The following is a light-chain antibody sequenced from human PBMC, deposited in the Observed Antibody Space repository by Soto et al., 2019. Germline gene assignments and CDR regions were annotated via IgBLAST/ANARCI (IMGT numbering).Light chain of an antibody. CDR2: QDT. V-gene: IGLV3-1*01. CDR3: QAWDSSTVVV. J-gene: IGLJ2*01. CDR1: KLGDKY. Sequence: SYELTQPPSVSVSPGQTASITCSGDKLGDKYAFWYQQKPGQSPVLLIYQDTKRPSGIPERFSGSNSGNTATLTISGTQAMDEANYYCQAWDSSTVVVFGGGTKLTVL.